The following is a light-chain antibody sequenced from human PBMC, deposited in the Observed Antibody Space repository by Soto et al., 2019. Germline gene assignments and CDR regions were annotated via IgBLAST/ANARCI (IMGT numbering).Light chain of an antibody. Sequence: QSALTQPPSASGSPGQSVTISCTGTSSDIGDSNSVSWYQQHPGKAPKLMIYDVSKRPSGVPDRFSGSKSGNTASLTVSGLQAEDEADYYCSSYAGSNNYVFGTGTKGTVL. V-gene: IGLV2-8*01. CDR1: SSDIGDSNS. CDR2: DVS. CDR3: SSYAGSNNYV. J-gene: IGLJ1*01.